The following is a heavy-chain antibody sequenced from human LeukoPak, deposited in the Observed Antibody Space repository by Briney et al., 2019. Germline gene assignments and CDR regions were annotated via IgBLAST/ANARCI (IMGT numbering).Heavy chain of an antibody. V-gene: IGHV4-61*02. CDR2: ISSSGST. J-gene: IGHJ5*02. CDR3: ARGLGPSNWFDP. CDR1: GDSISSGDYY. D-gene: IGHD4-11*01. Sequence: PSETLSLTCTVSGDSISSGDYYWSWIRQPAGKGLEWIGRISSSGSTNYNPSLKSRVTISVDTSKNQFSLKLSSVTAADTAVYYCARGLGPSNWFDPWGQGTLVTVSS.